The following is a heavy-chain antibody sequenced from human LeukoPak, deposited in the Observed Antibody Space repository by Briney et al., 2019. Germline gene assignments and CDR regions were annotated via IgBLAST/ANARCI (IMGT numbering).Heavy chain of an antibody. CDR2: ISWNSGNI. J-gene: IGHJ4*02. D-gene: IGHD2-15*01. V-gene: IGHV3-9*01. Sequence: PGRSLRLSCAASGFTFDDYAMHWVRQAPGKGLEWVSGISWNSGNIGYADSVKGRFTISRDNAKNSLYLQMNSLRAEDTALYYCARGQGVYCSGGSCYPPGYWGQGTLVTVSS. CDR1: GFTFDDYA. CDR3: ARGQGVYCSGGSCYPPGY.